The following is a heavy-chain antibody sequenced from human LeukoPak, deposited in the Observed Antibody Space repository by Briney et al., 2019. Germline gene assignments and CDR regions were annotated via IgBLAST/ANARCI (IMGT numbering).Heavy chain of an antibody. Sequence: SETLSLTCAVYGGSFSGYYWSWVRHPPGTGREWIGVMNHIGSTNYHPSLKSRVTISVDTSNNQFSLKLSTVTAADTAVYYCARGVGGWLRMDVWGQGTTVTVAS. CDR3: ARGVGGWLRMDV. CDR1: GGSFSGYY. CDR2: MNHIGST. J-gene: IGHJ6*02. V-gene: IGHV4-34*01. D-gene: IGHD3-9*01.